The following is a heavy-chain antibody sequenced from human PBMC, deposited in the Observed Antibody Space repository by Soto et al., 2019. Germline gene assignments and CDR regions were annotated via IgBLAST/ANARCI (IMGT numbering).Heavy chain of an antibody. J-gene: IGHJ4*02. V-gene: IGHV4-39*01. CDR1: GGSISSSSYY. CDR3: ATYNNSLGPFHY. CDR2: IFYSGST. Sequence: SETLSLTCTVSGGSISSSSYYWGWIRQPPGKGLEWIGSIFYSGSTYYNPSLKSRVTISVDTSKNQFSLKLTSVTAADTAVYYCATYNNSLGPFHYWGQGTLVTVS. D-gene: IGHD1-20*01.